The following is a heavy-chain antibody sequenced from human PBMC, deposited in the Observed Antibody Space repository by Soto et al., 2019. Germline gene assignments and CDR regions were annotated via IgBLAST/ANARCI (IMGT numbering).Heavy chain of an antibody. CDR3: AGQLIAVAGFDY. Sequence: VASVKVSCKASGYTFTSYYMHWVRQAPGQGLEWMGIINPSGGSTSYAQKFQGRVTMTRDTSTSTVYMELSSLRSEDTAVYYCAGQLIAVAGFDYWGQGTLVTVSS. J-gene: IGHJ4*02. CDR1: GYTFTSYY. CDR2: INPSGGST. D-gene: IGHD6-19*01. V-gene: IGHV1-46*01.